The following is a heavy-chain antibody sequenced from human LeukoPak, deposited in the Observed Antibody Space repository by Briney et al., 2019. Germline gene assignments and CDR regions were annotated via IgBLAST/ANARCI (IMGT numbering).Heavy chain of an antibody. CDR1: GNTFTNYW. Sequence: GESLKIPCKGPGNTFTNYWIGWVRQLPGKGLEWMGIIYPGDSETRYSPSFQGQVTMSVGKSSSTAYLQWATLKASDTAIYFCARLSTRLLDHWGQGTRVTVSS. D-gene: IGHD3-3*01. CDR3: ARLSTRLLDH. J-gene: IGHJ4*02. CDR2: IYPGDSET. V-gene: IGHV5-51*01.